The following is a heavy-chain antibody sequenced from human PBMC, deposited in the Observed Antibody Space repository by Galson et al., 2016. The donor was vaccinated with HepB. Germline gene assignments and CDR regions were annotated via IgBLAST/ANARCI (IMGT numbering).Heavy chain of an antibody. J-gene: IGHJ4*02. CDR2: ISSSRGYT. CDR3: ARAPMLRGVIMTTPFDY. Sequence: SLRLSCAASGFTFSEYYMRWVRHAPGKGLECVSYISSSRGYTQYAESVKGRFTISRDNAKNTLCWEMNSLSAADTAVYYCARAPMLRGVIMTTPFDYWGQGTLVTVSS. CDR1: GFTFSEYY. D-gene: IGHD3-10*01. V-gene: IGHV3-11*05.